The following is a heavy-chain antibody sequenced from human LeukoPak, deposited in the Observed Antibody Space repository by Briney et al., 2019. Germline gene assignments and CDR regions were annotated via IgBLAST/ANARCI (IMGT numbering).Heavy chain of an antibody. CDR3: AREVRPLLWFGETVCYFDY. CDR1: GYTSTSYY. D-gene: IGHD3-10*01. Sequence: ASVKVSCKASGYTSTSYYMHWVRQAPGQWLEWMGVINPSGGSTSYAQKFQGRVTMTRDTSTSTVYMELSSLRSEDTAVYYCAREVRPLLWFGETVCYFDYWGQGTLVTVSS. J-gene: IGHJ4*02. V-gene: IGHV1-46*01. CDR2: INPSGGST.